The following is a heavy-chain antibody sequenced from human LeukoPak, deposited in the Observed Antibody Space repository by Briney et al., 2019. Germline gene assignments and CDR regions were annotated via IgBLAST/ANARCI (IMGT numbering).Heavy chain of an antibody. J-gene: IGHJ6*03. Sequence: KPSETLSLTCTVSGGSISSYYWSWIRQPAGKGLECIGRIDTSGSTNYNPSLKSRVTMSVDTSKNQFSLKLSSVTAADTAVYYCARETVVAAIVTYYYYYYMDVWGKGTTVTVSS. CDR1: GGSISSYY. D-gene: IGHD2-15*01. V-gene: IGHV4-4*07. CDR3: ARETVVAAIVTYYYYYYMDV. CDR2: IDTSGST.